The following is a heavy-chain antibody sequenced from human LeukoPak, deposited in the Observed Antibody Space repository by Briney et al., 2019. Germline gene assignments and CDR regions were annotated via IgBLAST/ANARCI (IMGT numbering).Heavy chain of an antibody. CDR2: INPSSGGS. V-gene: IGHV1-2*02. CDR3: ARGFELELRY. CDR1: GYTLTAYY. D-gene: IGHD1-7*01. Sequence: GASVKVSCKASGYTLTAYYMHWVRQAPGQGLEWMGWINPSSGGSNYAQKSQGRVTMTRDTSISTVYMELSGLRSDDTAVYYCARGFELELRYWGQGTLVTVSS. J-gene: IGHJ4*02.